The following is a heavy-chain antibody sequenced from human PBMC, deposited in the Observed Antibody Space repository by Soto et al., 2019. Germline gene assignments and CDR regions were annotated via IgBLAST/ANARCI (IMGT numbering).Heavy chain of an antibody. CDR3: ARPSSGWYNWFDP. V-gene: IGHV3-7*01. D-gene: IGHD6-19*01. J-gene: IGHJ5*02. CDR2: IKQDGSEK. CDR1: GFTFSSYW. Sequence: EVQLVESGGGLVRPGGSLRLSCAASGFTFSSYWMSWVRQAPGKGLEWVANIKQDGSEKYYVDSVKGRFIISRDNAKNSLYLQMNSLRAEDTAVYYCARPSSGWYNWFDPWGQGTLVTVSS.